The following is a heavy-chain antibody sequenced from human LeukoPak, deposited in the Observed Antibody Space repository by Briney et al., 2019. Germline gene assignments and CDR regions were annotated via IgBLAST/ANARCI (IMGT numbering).Heavy chain of an antibody. V-gene: IGHV1-46*01. D-gene: IGHD3-10*01. CDR1: GYTFTSYY. CDR2: INPSGGST. CDR3: ARSRPDQYGSGSYEPFDY. Sequence: ASVKVSCKASGYTFTSYYMHWVRQAPGQGLEWMGIINPSGGSTSYAQKFQGRVTMTRDTSITSAYLDLQRVTSDDTAVYYCARSRPDQYGSGSYEPFDYWGQGTLVTVSS. J-gene: IGHJ4*02.